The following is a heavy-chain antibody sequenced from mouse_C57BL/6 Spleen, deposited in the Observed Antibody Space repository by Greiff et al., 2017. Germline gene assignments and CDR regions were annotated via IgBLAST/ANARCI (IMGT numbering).Heavy chain of an antibody. Sequence: EVKLMESGGGLVKPGGSLKLSCAASGFTFSSYTMSWVRQTPEKGLEWVATISGGGGNTYYRDSVKGRFTISRDNAKNTLYLQMRSLKSEDTALDYCARHYYGSSNRYAIDFWGTGTSVTVSS. CDR1: GFTFSSYT. CDR2: ISGGGGNT. V-gene: IGHV5-9*01. D-gene: IGHD1-1*01. J-gene: IGHJ4*01. CDR3: ARHYYGSSNRYAIDF.